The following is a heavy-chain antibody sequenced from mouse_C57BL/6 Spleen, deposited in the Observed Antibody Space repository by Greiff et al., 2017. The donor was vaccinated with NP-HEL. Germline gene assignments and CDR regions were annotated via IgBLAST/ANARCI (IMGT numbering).Heavy chain of an antibody. D-gene: IGHD1-1*01. CDR1: GYTFTSYW. J-gene: IGHJ2*01. CDR2: IDPSDSYT. V-gene: IGHV1-50*01. Sequence: QVQLQQPGAELVKPGASVKLSCKASGYTFTSYWMQWVKQRPGQGLEWIGEIDPSDSYTNYNQKFKGKATLTVDTSSSTAYMQLSSLTSEDSAVYYCARGGYYYGSSYGDNYWGQGTTLTVSS. CDR3: ARGGYYYGSSYGDNY.